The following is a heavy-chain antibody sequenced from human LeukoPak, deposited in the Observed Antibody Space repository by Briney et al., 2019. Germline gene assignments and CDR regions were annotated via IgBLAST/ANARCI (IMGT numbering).Heavy chain of an antibody. CDR3: ARVYYSNSYDYWYFDL. CDR2: SRNKANSYTT. D-gene: IGHD6-13*01. CDR1: GFTFSDHY. J-gene: IGHJ2*01. V-gene: IGHV3-72*01. Sequence: GGSLRLSCAASGFTFSDHYMDWVRQAPGKGLEWVGRSRNKANSYTTQYAASVKGRFTISRDDSKNSLYLQMNSLTTEDTAVYYCARVYYSNSYDYWYFDLWGRGTLVTVSS.